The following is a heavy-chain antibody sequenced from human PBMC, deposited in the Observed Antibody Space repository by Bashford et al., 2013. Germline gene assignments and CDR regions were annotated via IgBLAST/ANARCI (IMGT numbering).Heavy chain of an antibody. Sequence: SVKVSCKASGFTFTSSAVQWVRQARGQRLEWIGWIVVGSGNTNYAQKFQERVTITRDMSTSTAYMELSSLRSEDTAVYYCAAGISSWETLDPWGQGTLVTVSS. CDR2: IVVGSGNT. J-gene: IGHJ5*02. CDR1: GFTFTSSA. CDR3: AAGISSWETLDP. D-gene: IGHD3-3*02. V-gene: IGHV1-58*01.